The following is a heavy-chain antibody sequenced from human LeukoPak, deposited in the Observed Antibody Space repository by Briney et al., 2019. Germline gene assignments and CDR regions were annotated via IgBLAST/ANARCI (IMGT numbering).Heavy chain of an antibody. V-gene: IGHV3-30*18. CDR1: GFTFSSYG. D-gene: IGHD3-22*01. Sequence: PGGSLRLSCAASGFTFSSYGMHWVRQAPGKGLEWVAVISYDGSNKYYADSVKGRFTISRDNSKNTLYLQMNSLRAEDTAVYYCAKALPPGDSGYYGQGSDYWGQGTLVTVSS. CDR3: AKALPPGDSGYYGQGSDY. J-gene: IGHJ4*02. CDR2: ISYDGSNK.